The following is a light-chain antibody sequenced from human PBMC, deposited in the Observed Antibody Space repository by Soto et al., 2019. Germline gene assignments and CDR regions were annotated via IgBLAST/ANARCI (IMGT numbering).Light chain of an antibody. V-gene: IGKV3-20*01. CDR3: QQYGSSLYT. Sequence: EIVLTQSPGTLSLSPGERATLSCRASQSVSSSYLAGYQQKPGQAPMLLIYGTSTRATGITEMFSGSESGTDFTLTISRLEPEDFPVYYCQQYGSSLYTFGQWTKLEIK. CDR1: QSVSSSY. J-gene: IGKJ2*01. CDR2: GTS.